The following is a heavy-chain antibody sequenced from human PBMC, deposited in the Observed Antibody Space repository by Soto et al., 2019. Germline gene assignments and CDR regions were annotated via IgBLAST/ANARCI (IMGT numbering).Heavy chain of an antibody. J-gene: IGHJ4*02. CDR2: INQDGSES. Sequence: EVQLVESGGGLVQPGGSLRLSCVVSGLTFSNYWMSWVRQAPGKGLEWVANINQDGSESYYVDSVKGRFTISRDNANNSLSLPMTSLRAEDTAVYYCARPARECSSPGCANWGQGTLVTVSS. V-gene: IGHV3-7*01. CDR3: ARPARECSSPGCAN. CDR1: GLTFSNYW. D-gene: IGHD2-2*01.